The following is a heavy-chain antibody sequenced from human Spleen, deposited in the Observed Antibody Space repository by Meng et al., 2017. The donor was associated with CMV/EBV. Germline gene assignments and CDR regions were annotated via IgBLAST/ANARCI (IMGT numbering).Heavy chain of an antibody. D-gene: IGHD2-2*01. CDR3: ARVGLGPAATSGGMDV. Sequence: GESLKISCAASGFTFSSFSMTWVRQAPGKGLEWVSVIYSGGSTYYADSVKGRFTISRDNSKNTLYLQMNSLRAEDTAVYYCARVGLGPAATSGGMDVWGQGTTVTVSS. CDR2: IYSGGST. CDR1: GFTFSSFS. J-gene: IGHJ6*02. V-gene: IGHV3-53*01.